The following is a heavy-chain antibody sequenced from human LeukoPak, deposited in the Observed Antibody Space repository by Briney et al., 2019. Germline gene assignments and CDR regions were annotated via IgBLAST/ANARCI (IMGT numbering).Heavy chain of an antibody. D-gene: IGHD6-19*01. V-gene: IGHV3-15*01. J-gene: IGHJ4*02. CDR2: IKSKTDGGTT. CDR3: TTGGWVFDY. CDR1: GFTFSNAW. Sequence: GGSLRLSCAASGFTFSNAWMSWVRQAPGKGLEWVCRIKSKTDGGTTDYAAPVKGRFTISRDDSKNTLYLQMNSLKTEDTAVYYCTTGGWVFDYWGQGTLVTVSS.